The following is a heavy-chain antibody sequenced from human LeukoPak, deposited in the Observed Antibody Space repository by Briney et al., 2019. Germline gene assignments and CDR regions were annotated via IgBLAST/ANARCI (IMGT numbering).Heavy chain of an antibody. V-gene: IGHV1-24*01. CDR3: ALYDSSGYQDAFDI. D-gene: IGHD3-22*01. CDR2: FDPEDGET. CDR1: GYTLTELS. J-gene: IGHJ3*02. Sequence: ASVKVSCKVSGYTLTELSMHWVRQAPGKGLEWMGGFDPEDGETIYAQKFQGRVTMTEDTSTDTAYMELSSLRSEDTAVYYCALYDSSGYQDAFDIWGQGTMVTVSS.